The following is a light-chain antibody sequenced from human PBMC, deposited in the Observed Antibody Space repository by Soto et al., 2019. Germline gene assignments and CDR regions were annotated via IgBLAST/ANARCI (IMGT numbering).Light chain of an antibody. CDR2: DAS. Sequence: DIQMTQSPSTLSASIGDRVTITCRASQSISIWLAWYQQKPGKAPKLLIYDASTLQSGVPSRFSGSGSGTKFTLTINSVQLDVFAYYYCQQSNSFSITFAQGTRPEI. V-gene: IGKV1-5*01. CDR3: QQSNSFSIT. CDR1: QSISIW. J-gene: IGKJ5*01.